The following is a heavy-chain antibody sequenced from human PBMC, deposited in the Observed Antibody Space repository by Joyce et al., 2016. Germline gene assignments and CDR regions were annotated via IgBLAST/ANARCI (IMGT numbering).Heavy chain of an antibody. V-gene: IGHV4-34*01. CDR2: INHSGST. D-gene: IGHD4-11*01. Sequence: QVQLQQWGAGLLKPSETLSLTCDVYGGSFSGYYWSWIRQPPGKGLEWIGEINHSGSTNYNPSLESRVTISVDTSKNQFSLRLSSVTAADTAVYYCARGLSAFDFSNFAGYDYWGQGTLVTVSS. J-gene: IGHJ4*02. CDR3: ARGLSAFDFSNFAGYDY. CDR1: GGSFSGYY.